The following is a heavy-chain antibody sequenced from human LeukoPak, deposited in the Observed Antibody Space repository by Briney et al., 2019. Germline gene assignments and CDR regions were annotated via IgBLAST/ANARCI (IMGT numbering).Heavy chain of an antibody. CDR3: ARDPGLAFDY. V-gene: IGHV3-33*08. CDR1: GFTFSNYW. D-gene: IGHD6-19*01. J-gene: IGHJ4*02. CDR2: IWYDGSNK. Sequence: GGSLRLSCAASGFTFSNYWLHWVRQAPGKGLEWVAVIWYDGSNKYYADSVKGRFTISRDNSKNTLYLQMNSLRAEDTAVYYCARDPGLAFDYWGQGTLVTVSS.